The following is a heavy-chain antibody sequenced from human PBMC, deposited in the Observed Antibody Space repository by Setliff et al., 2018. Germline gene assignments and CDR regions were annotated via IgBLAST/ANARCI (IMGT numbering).Heavy chain of an antibody. Sequence: ASVKVSCKASGYTFTSYDINWVRQATGQGLEWMGWMNPNSGNTGYAQKFQGRVTITADESTSTAYMELSSLRSEDTAVYYCAAIGLDTAMITGVLFDFWGQGTLVTVSS. CDR3: AAIGLDTAMITGVLFDF. V-gene: IGHV1-8*03. CDR2: MNPNSGNT. CDR1: GYTFTSYD. D-gene: IGHD5-18*01. J-gene: IGHJ4*02.